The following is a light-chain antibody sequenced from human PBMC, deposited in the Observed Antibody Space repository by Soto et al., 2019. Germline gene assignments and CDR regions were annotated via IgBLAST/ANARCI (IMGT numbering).Light chain of an antibody. CDR3: QQYYIYPPT. CDR1: QSIGTY. Sequence: AIRMTQSPSSFSASTGDRVTITCRASQSIGTYLAWYQQIPGRAPKLLIFAASTLQRGVPSRFSGSGSGTDFTLTISCLQSEDFATYYCQQYYIYPPTFGGGT. V-gene: IGKV1-8*01. CDR2: AAS. J-gene: IGKJ4*01.